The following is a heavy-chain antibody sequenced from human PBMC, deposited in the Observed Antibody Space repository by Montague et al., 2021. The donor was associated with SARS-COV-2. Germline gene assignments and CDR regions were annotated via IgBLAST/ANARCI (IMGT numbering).Heavy chain of an antibody. V-gene: IGHV4-59*12. Sequence: SETLSLTCTVSGGSITSNWWSWIRQPPGKGLEWVGYALYTGRSRSNPSLQSRVFISVDTSKNQVSLKLSSVTAADTAVYYCARDTFYYCSDSCYVDTFDMWGQGTMVNVSS. J-gene: IGHJ3*02. CDR2: ALYTGRS. D-gene: IGHD3-10*01. CDR1: GGSITSNW. CDR3: ARDTFYYCSDSCYVDTFDM.